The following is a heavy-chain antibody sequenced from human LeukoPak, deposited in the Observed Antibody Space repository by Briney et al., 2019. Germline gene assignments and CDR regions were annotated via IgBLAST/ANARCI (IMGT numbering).Heavy chain of an antibody. D-gene: IGHD1-26*01. V-gene: IGHV3-48*02. Sequence: PGGSLRLSCAASGFTFSSYSMNWVRQAPGKGLEWVSYISSSSSTIYYAGSVKGRFAISRDNAKNSLYPQMNSLRDEDTAVYYCATQPIEWELRHFDYWGQGTLVTVSS. CDR2: ISSSSSTI. CDR1: GFTFSSYS. CDR3: ATQPIEWELRHFDY. J-gene: IGHJ4*02.